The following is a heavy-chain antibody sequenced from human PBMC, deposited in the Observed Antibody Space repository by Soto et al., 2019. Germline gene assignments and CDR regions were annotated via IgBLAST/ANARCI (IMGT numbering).Heavy chain of an antibody. D-gene: IGHD3-22*01. Sequence: SVKVSCKASGGSFGNSAINWVRQTPGQGLEWLGGFIPVYRTLNYAQKFRGRVTTPGYNSRVKPYMTLRSLASEDTTVYYGAWGVIWLGYFLVDPGAQGPRFPVS. CDR2: FIPVYRTL. V-gene: IGHV1-69*06. CDR3: AWGVIWLGYFLVDP. J-gene: IGHJ5*02. CDR1: GGSFGNSA.